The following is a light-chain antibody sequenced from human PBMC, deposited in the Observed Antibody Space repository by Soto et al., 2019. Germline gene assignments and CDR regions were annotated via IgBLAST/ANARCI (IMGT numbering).Light chain of an antibody. CDR3: SSYAGRNDFV. J-gene: IGLJ1*01. CDR2: EVN. CDR1: SSDVGNYNY. Sequence: QSALTQPPSASGSPGQSVTISCTGTSSDVGNYNYVCWYQQHPGKAPKLLIYEVNKRPSGVPDRYSASKSGNTASLTVSGLQAEDEADYYCSSYAGRNDFVFGTGTKVTVL. V-gene: IGLV2-8*01.